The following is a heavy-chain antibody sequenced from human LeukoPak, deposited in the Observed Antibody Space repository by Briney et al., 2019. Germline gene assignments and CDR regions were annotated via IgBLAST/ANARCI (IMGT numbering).Heavy chain of an antibody. V-gene: IGHV4-34*01. D-gene: IGHD2-2*01. CDR2: INHSGST. Sequence: SETLSLTCAVYGGSFSGYYWSWIRQPPGKGLEWTGEINHSGSTNYNPSLKSRVTISADTSKNQFSLKLSSMTAADTAVYYCARELRYCSSTSCTTDLGAFDIWGQGTMVTVSS. CDR3: ARELRYCSSTSCTTDLGAFDI. J-gene: IGHJ3*02. CDR1: GGSFSGYY.